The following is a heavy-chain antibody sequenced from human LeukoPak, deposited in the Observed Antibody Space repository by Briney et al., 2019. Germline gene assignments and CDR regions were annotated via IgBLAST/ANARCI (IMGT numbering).Heavy chain of an antibody. Sequence: GGSLRHSRAASVFTFLTYAMHGVRPAPGKGRDGVAFISYDGSNTHYADSVKGRFTISRDNSKNTLYLQMNSLRAEDTAVYFCAREIIIVRGVNYWGQGTLVTVSS. CDR3: AREIIIVRGVNY. CDR1: VFTFLTYA. V-gene: IGHV3-30*04. D-gene: IGHD3-10*01. J-gene: IGHJ4*02. CDR2: ISYDGSNT.